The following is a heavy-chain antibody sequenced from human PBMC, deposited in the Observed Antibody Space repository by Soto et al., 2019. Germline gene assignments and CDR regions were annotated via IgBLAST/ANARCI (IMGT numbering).Heavy chain of an antibody. CDR3: LRDGGLT. Sequence: EVQLVESGGDLVQPGGSLRLSCAASGFSFSTYWMSWARQAPGKGLEWVAHINQDGSDKYYVDSVKGRFTISRDNTKNSLFLQMNSLRAEDTAVYYCLRDGGLTWGQGTLVTVSS. V-gene: IGHV3-7*04. D-gene: IGHD3-16*01. J-gene: IGHJ5*02. CDR2: INQDGSDK. CDR1: GFSFSTYW.